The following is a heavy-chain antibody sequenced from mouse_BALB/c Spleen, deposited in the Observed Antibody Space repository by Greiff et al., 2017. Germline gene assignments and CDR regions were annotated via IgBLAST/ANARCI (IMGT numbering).Heavy chain of an antibody. D-gene: IGHD2-14*01. CDR3: ARNSRNPIGLYYFGY. J-gene: IGHJ2*01. V-gene: IGHV5-17*02. CDR2: ISSGSSTI. CDR1: GFTFSSFG. Sequence: EVQLVESGGGLVQPGGSRKLPCAASGFTFSSFGMHWVRQAPEKGLEWVAYISSGSSTIYYADTVKGRFTISRDNPKNTLFLQMTSLRSEDTAMYYCARNSRNPIGLYYFGYWGQGTTLTVSS.